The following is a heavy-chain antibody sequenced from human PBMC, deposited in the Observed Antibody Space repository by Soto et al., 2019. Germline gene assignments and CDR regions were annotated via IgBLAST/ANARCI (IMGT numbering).Heavy chain of an antibody. D-gene: IGHD3-3*01. CDR3: ARQYDFWSGSGFDP. Sequence: SETLSLTCTVSGGSISSYYWSWIRQPPGKGLEWIGYIYYSGSTNYNPSLKSRVTISVDTSKNQFSLKLSSVTAAYTAVYYCARQYDFWSGSGFDPWGQGTLVTVS. V-gene: IGHV4-59*01. CDR1: GGSISSYY. CDR2: IYYSGST. J-gene: IGHJ5*02.